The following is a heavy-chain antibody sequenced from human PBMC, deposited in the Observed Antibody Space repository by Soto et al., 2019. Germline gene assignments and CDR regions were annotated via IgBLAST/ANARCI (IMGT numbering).Heavy chain of an antibody. J-gene: IGHJ6*02. Sequence: PGESLKISCQGSGYSFTSYWIGWVRQMPGKGLEWMGIIYPGGSDTRYSPSFQGQVTISADKSISAAYLEWHSLQASDTAMYYCARRGKGFFYGLDVWGQGTTVTVSS. CDR1: GYSFTSYW. V-gene: IGHV5-51*01. CDR3: ARRGKGFFYGLDV. CDR2: IYPGGSDT.